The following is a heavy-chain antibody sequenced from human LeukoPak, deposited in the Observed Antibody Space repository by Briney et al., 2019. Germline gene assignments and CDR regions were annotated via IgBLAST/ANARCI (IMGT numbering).Heavy chain of an antibody. CDR2: IRYDGSNK. V-gene: IGHV3-30*02. D-gene: IGHD3-10*01. Sequence: GGSLRLSCAASGFTFSSYGMHWVRQAPGKGLEWVAFIRYDGSNKYYADSVKGRFTISRDNSKNTLYLQMNSLRAEDTAVYYCAKFRGSNFGAYYFDYWGQGTLVTVSS. CDR3: AKFRGSNFGAYYFDY. J-gene: IGHJ4*02. CDR1: GFTFSSYG.